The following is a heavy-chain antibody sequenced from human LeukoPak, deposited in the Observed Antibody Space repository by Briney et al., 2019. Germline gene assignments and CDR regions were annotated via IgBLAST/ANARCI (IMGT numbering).Heavy chain of an antibody. CDR2: TGFRSGT. D-gene: IGHD6-13*01. V-gene: IGHV3-23*01. CDR1: GFAFSNYA. CDR3: AKGSSSSDY. Sequence: PGGSLRLSCAASGFAFSNYAMNWVRQAPGKGLEWVSATGFRSGTQYADSVKGRFTISRDNSKNTLYLQMNSLRAEDTAVYYCAKGSSSSDYWGQGTLVTVSS. J-gene: IGHJ4*02.